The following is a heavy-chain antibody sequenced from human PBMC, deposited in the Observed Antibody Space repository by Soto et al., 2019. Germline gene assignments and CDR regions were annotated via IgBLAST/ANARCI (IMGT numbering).Heavy chain of an antibody. CDR2: IYYSGST. CDR3: ARDPGPYDFWSGYYGDYYYYYGMDV. Sequence: SETLSLTSTVSGGSIISYYWSWIRQPPGKGLEWIGYIYYSGSTNYNPTLKSRVTISVDTSKNQFSLKLSSVTAADTAVYYCARDPGPYDFWSGYYGDYYYYYGMDVWGQGTTVT. D-gene: IGHD3-3*01. CDR1: GGSIISYY. J-gene: IGHJ6*02. V-gene: IGHV4-59*01.